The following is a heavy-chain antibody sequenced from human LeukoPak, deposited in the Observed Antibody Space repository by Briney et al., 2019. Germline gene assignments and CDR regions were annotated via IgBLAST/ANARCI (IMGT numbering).Heavy chain of an antibody. CDR1: GGSISSGDYY. CDR3: ARVGAAASYGMDV. J-gene: IGHJ6*02. Sequence: SETLSLTCTVSGGSISSGDYYWSWIRQPPGKGLEWIGYIYYSGSTYYNPSLKSRVTISVDTSKNQFSLKLSSVTAADTAVYYCARVGAAASYGMDVWGQGTTVTVSS. D-gene: IGHD6-25*01. CDR2: IYYSGST. V-gene: IGHV4-30-4*01.